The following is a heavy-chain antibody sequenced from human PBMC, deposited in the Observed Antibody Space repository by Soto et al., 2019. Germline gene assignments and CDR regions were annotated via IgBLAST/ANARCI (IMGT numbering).Heavy chain of an antibody. CDR2: ISDGGDLT. D-gene: IGHD3-10*01. V-gene: IGHV3-23*01. CDR3: ARGVIGSSRALDI. J-gene: IGHJ3*02. Sequence: VQLLESGGGLAQPGGSLSLSCAASGFAFSSHPMSWVRQAPEKGLEWVSGISDGGDLTYNADSVNGRFTISRDNSKDTLYLQMKSLRAEDTDVCYCARGVIGSSRALDIWGQGTMVTVSS. CDR1: GFAFSSHP.